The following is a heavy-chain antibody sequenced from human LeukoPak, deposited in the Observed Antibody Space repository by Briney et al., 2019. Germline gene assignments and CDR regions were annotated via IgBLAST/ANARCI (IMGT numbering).Heavy chain of an antibody. CDR3: ARDGAVAGTPNLYYYYGLDV. CDR2: INPNSGNP. D-gene: IGHD6-19*01. CDR1: GSTFTDYD. Sequence: ASVKVSCKASGSTFTDYDISWVRQATGQGLEWMGWINPNSGNPGYEQQFQGRVTFTRDTSVSTAYMELSGLSSEDTAVYYCARDGAVAGTPNLYYYYGLDVWGQGTTVTVSS. V-gene: IGHV1-8*03. J-gene: IGHJ6*02.